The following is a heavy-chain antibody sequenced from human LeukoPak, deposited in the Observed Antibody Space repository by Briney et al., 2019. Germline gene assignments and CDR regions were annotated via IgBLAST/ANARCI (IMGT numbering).Heavy chain of an antibody. D-gene: IGHD4-17*01. J-gene: IGHJ6*03. Sequence: GGSLRLSWTTSGFTFGDYAMSWFRQAPGKGLEWVGFIRSKHYGGAIEYAASVRGRFTISRDDSTSIAYLLMNSLKTDATAVYYCARDQLAGDPHGYYYYHMDVWGKGTTVIVSS. CDR2: IRSKHYGGAI. CDR3: ARDQLAGDPHGYYYYHMDV. CDR1: GFTFGDYA. V-gene: IGHV3-49*03.